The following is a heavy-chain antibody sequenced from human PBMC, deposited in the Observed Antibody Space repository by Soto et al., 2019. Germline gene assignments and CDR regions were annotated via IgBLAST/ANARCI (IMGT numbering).Heavy chain of an antibody. J-gene: IGHJ3*02. Sequence: ASVKVSCKASGGTFSSYAISWVRQAPGQGLEWMGGIIPIFGTANYAQKFQGRVTITADESTSTAYMELSSLRSEDTAVYYCASLLLGIDAFDIWGQGTMVTVSS. D-gene: IGHD1-26*01. V-gene: IGHV1-69*13. CDR2: IIPIFGTA. CDR1: GGTFSSYA. CDR3: ASLLLGIDAFDI.